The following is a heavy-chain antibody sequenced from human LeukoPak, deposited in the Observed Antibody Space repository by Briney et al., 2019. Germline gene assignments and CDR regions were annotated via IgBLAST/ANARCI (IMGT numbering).Heavy chain of an antibody. Sequence: GASVKASCNASGYTFTGYYMHWVRQAPGQGLEWMGWINPNSGGTNYAQKFQGRVTMTRDTSISTAYMELSRLRSDDTAVYYCARDLNIVVVTPIPDWGQGNLVTVSS. CDR2: INPNSGGT. J-gene: IGHJ4*02. V-gene: IGHV1-2*02. CDR1: GYTFTGYY. CDR3: ARDLNIVVVTPIPD. D-gene: IGHD2-21*02.